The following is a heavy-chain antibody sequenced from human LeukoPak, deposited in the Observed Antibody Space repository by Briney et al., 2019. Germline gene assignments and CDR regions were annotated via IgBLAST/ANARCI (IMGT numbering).Heavy chain of an antibody. D-gene: IGHD3-10*01. Sequence: QTGGPLRLSCAASGFTFSSYDMNWVGKAPGKGLEGVSTIIGSGGSTYYADSVTGRFTISRDNSKNTLYLQMNSLRAEDTALYYCAKDNTMIRGIIYYGMDVWGQGTTVTVSS. CDR3: AKDNTMIRGIIYYGMDV. V-gene: IGHV3-23*01. CDR2: IIGSGGST. CDR1: GFTFSSYD. J-gene: IGHJ6*02.